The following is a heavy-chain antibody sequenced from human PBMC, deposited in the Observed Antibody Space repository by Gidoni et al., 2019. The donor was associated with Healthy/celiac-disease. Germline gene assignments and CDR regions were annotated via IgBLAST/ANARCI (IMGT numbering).Heavy chain of an antibody. CDR3: ERLAPNWFDP. Sequence: QVQLQQWGAGLLKPSETLSLTFAVYGGSFSGYYWSGLRQPPGKGLAWIGEINHSGSTNYNPSLKSRVTISVDTAKNQFSLKLSSVTAADTAVYYCERLAPNWFDPWGQGTLVTVSS. J-gene: IGHJ5*02. CDR2: INHSGST. CDR1: GGSFSGYY. V-gene: IGHV4-34*01.